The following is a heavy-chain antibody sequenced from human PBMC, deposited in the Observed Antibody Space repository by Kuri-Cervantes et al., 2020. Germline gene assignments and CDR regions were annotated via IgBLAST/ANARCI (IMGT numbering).Heavy chain of an antibody. D-gene: IGHD3-22*01. CDR3: ARGPFDDYYDSSAYYGMDV. Sequence: GESLKISCKASGYTFTSYYMHWVRQAPGQGLEWMGIINPSGGSASYAQKFQGRVTMTRDTSISTAYMELSRLRSDDTAVYYCARGPFDDYYDSSAYYGMDVWGQGTTVTVSS. CDR1: GYTFTSYY. V-gene: IGHV1-46*01. J-gene: IGHJ6*02. CDR2: INPSGGSA.